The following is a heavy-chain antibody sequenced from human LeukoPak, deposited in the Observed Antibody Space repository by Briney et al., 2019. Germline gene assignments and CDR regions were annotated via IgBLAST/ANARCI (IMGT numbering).Heavy chain of an antibody. CDR1: GFTFSSYW. CDR3: ARDDSSGYYDY. Sequence: PGGSLRLSCAASGFTFSSYWMSWVRQAPGKGLEWVANIKQDGSEKYYVDSVKGRFTISRDNAKNSQYLQMNSLRAEDTAVYYCARDDSSGYYDYWGQGTLVTVSS. D-gene: IGHD3-22*01. J-gene: IGHJ4*02. CDR2: IKQDGSEK. V-gene: IGHV3-7*01.